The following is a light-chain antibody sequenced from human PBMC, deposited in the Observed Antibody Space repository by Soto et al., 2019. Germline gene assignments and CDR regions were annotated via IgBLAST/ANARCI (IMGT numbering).Light chain of an antibody. J-gene: IGKJ5*01. CDR3: MQGTHWPIT. V-gene: IGKV2-28*01. CDR1: QSLLHSNGYNY. Sequence: DVVMTQSPLSLPVTPGEPASISCRSSQSLLHSNGYNYLDWYLQKPGQSPQLLIYLGSNRASGVPDRFSGSGSGTDFTLKISRVEAEDVGVYYCMQGTHWPITFGQGRRLEI. CDR2: LGS.